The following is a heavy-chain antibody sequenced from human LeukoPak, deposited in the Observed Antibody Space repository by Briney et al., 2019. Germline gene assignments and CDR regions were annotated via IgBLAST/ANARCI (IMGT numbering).Heavy chain of an antibody. CDR3: WLRHYDSSGYSNFDY. CDR1: GFTFSNAW. CDR2: IKSKTDGGTT. V-gene: IGHV3-15*01. Sequence: GGSLRLSCAASGFTFSNAWMSWVRQAPGKGLEWVGRIKSKTDGGTTDYAAPVKGRFTISRDDSKNTLYLQMNSLKTEDTAVYYCWLRHYDSSGYSNFDYWGQGTLVTVSS. D-gene: IGHD3-22*01. J-gene: IGHJ4*02.